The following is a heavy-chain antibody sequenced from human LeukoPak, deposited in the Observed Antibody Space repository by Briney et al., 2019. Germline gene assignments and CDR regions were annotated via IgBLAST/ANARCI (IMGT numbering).Heavy chain of an antibody. D-gene: IGHD2-15*01. CDR2: IYYGGST. V-gene: IGHV4-61*01. J-gene: IGHJ5*02. CDR3: ARDPRSSGYCSGGSCSDWFDP. CDR1: GGSVSRGSYY. Sequence: SETLSLTCTVSGGSVSRGSYYWSWIRQPPGKGLEWIGYIYYGGSTNYNPSLKSRVTISVDTSKHQFSLKLSSVTAADTAVYYCARDPRSSGYCSGGSCSDWFDPWGQGTLVAVSS.